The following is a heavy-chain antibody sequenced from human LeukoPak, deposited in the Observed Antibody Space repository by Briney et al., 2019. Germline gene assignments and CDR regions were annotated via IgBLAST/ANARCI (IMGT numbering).Heavy chain of an antibody. Sequence: ASVKVSCKASGYTFTGYYMHWVRQAPGQGLEWMGWIKPDSGGTNYAQKFQGRVTMTRDTSISTAHMELNRLRSDDTAIYYCARGFLAVAGDWWGQGTLVTVPS. D-gene: IGHD6-19*01. V-gene: IGHV1-2*02. CDR1: GYTFTGYY. CDR3: ARGFLAVAGDW. CDR2: IKPDSGGT. J-gene: IGHJ4*02.